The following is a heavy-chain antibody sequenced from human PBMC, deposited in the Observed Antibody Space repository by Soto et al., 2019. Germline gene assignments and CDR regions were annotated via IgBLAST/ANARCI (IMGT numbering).Heavy chain of an antibody. V-gene: IGHV4-30-4*01. CDR1: GGSISSGDYY. D-gene: IGHD3-22*01. J-gene: IGHJ4*02. CDR3: ARGVVVITGGVDY. CDR2: IYYSGST. Sequence: PSETLSLTCTVSGGSISSGDYYWSWIRQPPGKGLEWIGYIYYSGSTYYNPSLKSRVTISVDTSKNQFSLKLSSVTAADTAVYYCARGVVVITGGVDYWGQGTRVTVSS.